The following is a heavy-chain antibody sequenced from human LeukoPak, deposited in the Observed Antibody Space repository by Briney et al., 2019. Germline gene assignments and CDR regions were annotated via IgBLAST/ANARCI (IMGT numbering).Heavy chain of an antibody. J-gene: IGHJ2*01. V-gene: IGHV4-38-2*02. Sequence: PSETLSLTCTVSGYSISSSNYWGWIRQPPGKGLEWIGSIYHSGSTYYNPSLKSRVTISVDTSKNQFSLKLSSVTAADTAVYYCARVSVLDWYFDLWGRGTLVTVSS. CDR2: IYHSGST. CDR1: GYSISSSNY. D-gene: IGHD5/OR15-5a*01. CDR3: ARVSVLDWYFDL.